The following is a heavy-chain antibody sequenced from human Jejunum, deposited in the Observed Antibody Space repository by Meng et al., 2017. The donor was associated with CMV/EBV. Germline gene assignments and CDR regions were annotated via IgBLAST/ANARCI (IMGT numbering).Heavy chain of an antibody. V-gene: IGHV3-7*01. Sequence: SGFSFSSYWMSWVRQAPGKGLEWVANIKQDGSEKYYVDSVKGRFTISRDNAKNSLYLQMNSLRAEDTAVYYCARGRVPVGAALNYWGQGTLVTVSS. CDR2: IKQDGSEK. CDR1: GFSFSSYW. CDR3: ARGRVPVGAALNY. D-gene: IGHD1-26*01. J-gene: IGHJ4*02.